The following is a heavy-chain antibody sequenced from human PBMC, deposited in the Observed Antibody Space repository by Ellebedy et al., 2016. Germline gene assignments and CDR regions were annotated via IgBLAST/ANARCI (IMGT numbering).Heavy chain of an antibody. V-gene: IGHV1-2*02. CDR3: ARAENGGNSLGLDY. D-gene: IGHD4-23*01. CDR1: GYTFTGYY. Sequence: ASVKVSXXASGYTFTGYYMHWVRQAPGQGLEWMGWINPNSGGTNYAQKFQGRVTMTRDTSISTAYMELSRLRSDDTAVYYCARAENGGNSLGLDYWGQGTLVTVSS. CDR2: INPNSGGT. J-gene: IGHJ4*02.